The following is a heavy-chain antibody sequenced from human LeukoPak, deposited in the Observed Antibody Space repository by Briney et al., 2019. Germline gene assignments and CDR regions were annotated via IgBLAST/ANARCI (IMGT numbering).Heavy chain of an antibody. CDR3: ARDLAEWEPRDY. CDR1: GASISGSGYY. D-gene: IGHD1-26*01. V-gene: IGHV4-39*07. CDR2: IYCSGST. J-gene: IGHJ4*02. Sequence: SETLSLTCAVSGASISGSGYYWGWIRQPPGKGLEWIGNIYCSGSTYYNPSLKSRVIISVDTSKNQFSLKLSSVTAADTAVYYCARDLAEWEPRDYWGQGTLVTVSS.